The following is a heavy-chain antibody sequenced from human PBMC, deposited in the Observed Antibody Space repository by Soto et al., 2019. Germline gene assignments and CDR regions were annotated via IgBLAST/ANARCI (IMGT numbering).Heavy chain of an antibody. D-gene: IGHD6-19*01. J-gene: IGHJ4*02. CDR3: AADSREWLVLDY. V-gene: IGHV1-69*05. CDR2: IIPIFGTA. CDR1: GGTFSSYA. Sequence: ASVKVSCKASGGTFSSYAISWVRQAPGQGLEWMGGIIPIFGTANYAQKFQGRVTITRDMSTSTAYMELSSLRSEDTAVYYCAADSREWLVLDYWGQGTLVTVSS.